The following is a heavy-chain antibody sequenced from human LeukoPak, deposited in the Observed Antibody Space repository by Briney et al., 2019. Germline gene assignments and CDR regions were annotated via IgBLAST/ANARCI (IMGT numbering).Heavy chain of an antibody. CDR1: GLTFSTSV. CDR3: ATETNGRHYDY. Sequence: GGSLRLSCTTSGLTFSTSVFTWVRQAPGKGPEWVASIGPTGFDRYHADSIKGRFTISRHNATNFLYLQMDSLRAEDTAVYYCATETNGRHYDYWGQGTLLTVSS. V-gene: IGHV3-21*06. D-gene: IGHD1-14*01. J-gene: IGHJ4*02. CDR2: IGPTGFDR.